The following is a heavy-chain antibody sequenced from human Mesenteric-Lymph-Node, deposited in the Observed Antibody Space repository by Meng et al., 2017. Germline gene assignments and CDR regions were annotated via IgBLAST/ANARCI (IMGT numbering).Heavy chain of an antibody. Sequence: QVAVQGVGPGQLKPSETLSLTAAGGGGSISGVYWGTWVRQSPGKGLGWIGEIYHSGSTNYNPYLKGRVTISVDKSKNQFSLKLTSVTAADTDVYYCARGGYYSFDYWGQGTLVTVSS. CDR3: ARGGYYSFDY. CDR1: GGSISGVYW. J-gene: IGHJ4*02. D-gene: IGHD5-18*01. V-gene: IGHV4-4*02. CDR2: IYHSGST.